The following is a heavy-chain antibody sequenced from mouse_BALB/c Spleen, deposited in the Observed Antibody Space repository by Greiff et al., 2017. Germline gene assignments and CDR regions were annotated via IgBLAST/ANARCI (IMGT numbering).Heavy chain of an antibody. CDR1: GFNIKDTY. CDR2: IDPANGNT. Sequence: VQLQQSGAELVKPGASVKLSCTASGFNIKDTYMHWVKQRPEQGLEWIGRIDPANGNTKYDPKFQGKATITADTSSNTAYLQLSSLTSEDTAVYYCARGYGLYYYAMDYWGQGTSVTVSS. V-gene: IGHV14-3*02. D-gene: IGHD1-2*01. CDR3: ARGYGLYYYAMDY. J-gene: IGHJ4*01.